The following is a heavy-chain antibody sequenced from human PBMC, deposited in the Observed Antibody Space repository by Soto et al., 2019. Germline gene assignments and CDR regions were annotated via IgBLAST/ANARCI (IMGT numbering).Heavy chain of an antibody. CDR3: ARHVTIFGVVITVYYGMDV. V-gene: IGHV5-10-1*01. Sequence: GESLKISCKGSGYSFTNYWISWVRQMPGKGLEWMGRIDPTDSYTNYSPSFQGHVIISADKSISTAYLQWSSLKASDTAMYYCARHVTIFGVVITVYYGMDVWGQGTTVTVSS. J-gene: IGHJ6*02. CDR1: GYSFTNYW. CDR2: IDPTDSYT. D-gene: IGHD3-3*01.